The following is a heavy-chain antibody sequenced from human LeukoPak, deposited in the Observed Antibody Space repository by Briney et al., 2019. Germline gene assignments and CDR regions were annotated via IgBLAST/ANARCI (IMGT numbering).Heavy chain of an antibody. J-gene: IGHJ4*02. CDR1: GFTFSTYT. CDR3: ARWDSLGSGLDC. V-gene: IGHV3-48*02. CDR2: ITTRSNTK. D-gene: IGHD3-10*01. Sequence: GGSLRLSCAASGFTFSTYTMNWVRQAPGKGLEWVSYITTRSNTKLYADSMRGRFTISRDNAKNSLYLQMNSLRDEDTALYYCARWDSLGSGLDCWGQGTLVTVSS.